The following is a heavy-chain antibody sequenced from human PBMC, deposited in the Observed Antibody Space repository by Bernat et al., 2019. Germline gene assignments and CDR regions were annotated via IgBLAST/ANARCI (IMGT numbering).Heavy chain of an antibody. Sequence: VQLVESGGGLVKPGGSLRLSCAASGFTFSDYYMSWIRQAPGKGLEWVSYISSSSSYTNYADSEKGRFTISRDNAKNSLYLQMNSLRAEDTAVYYCARTAGPASVFDYWGQGTLVTVSS. D-gene: IGHD6-13*01. J-gene: IGHJ4*02. V-gene: IGHV3-11*06. CDR1: GFTFSDYY. CDR2: ISSSSSYT. CDR3: ARTAGPASVFDY.